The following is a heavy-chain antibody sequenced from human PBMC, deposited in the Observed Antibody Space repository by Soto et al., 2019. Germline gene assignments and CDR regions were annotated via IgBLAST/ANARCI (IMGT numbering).Heavy chain of an antibody. V-gene: IGHV4-34*01. J-gene: IGHJ4*02. CDR2: INHSGST. CDR3: ARVGHSSSWFDY. D-gene: IGHD6-13*01. CDR1: GGSFSGYY. Sequence: QVQLQQWGAGLLKPSETLSLTCAVYGGSFSGYYWSWIRQPPGKGLEWIGEINHSGSTNYNPSLTSRVTISVDTSKNQFSLKLSSVTAADTAVYYCARVGHSSSWFDYWGQGTLVTVSS.